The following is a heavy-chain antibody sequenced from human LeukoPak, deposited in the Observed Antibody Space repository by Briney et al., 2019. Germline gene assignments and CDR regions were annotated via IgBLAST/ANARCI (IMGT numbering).Heavy chain of an antibody. J-gene: IGHJ4*02. CDR2: IYPGDSDT. CDR3: ARQDTSPWGRGYSGYDPFDY. D-gene: IGHD5-12*01. CDR1: GYSFTSYW. Sequence: GESLKISCKGSGYSFTSYWIGWVRQMPGKGLEWMGIIYPGDSDTRYSPSFQGQVTISADKSISTAYLQWSSLKASDTAMYYCARQDTSPWGRGYSGYDPFDYWGQGTLVTVSS. V-gene: IGHV5-51*01.